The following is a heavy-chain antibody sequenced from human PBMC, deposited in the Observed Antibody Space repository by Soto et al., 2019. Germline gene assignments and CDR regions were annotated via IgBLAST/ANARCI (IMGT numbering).Heavy chain of an antibody. CDR2: MNPNSGNT. CDR1: GYTFTSYD. Sequence: ASVKVSCKASGYTFTSYDINWVRQATGQGLEWMGWMNPNSGNTGYAQKFQGRVTMTRNTSISTAYMELSSLRSEDTAVYYCARGKNNYDFWSGSFPGSHPLEGLVWGQGTLVTVSS. D-gene: IGHD3-3*01. J-gene: IGHJ4*02. CDR3: ARGKNNYDFWSGSFPGSHPLEGLV. V-gene: IGHV1-8*01.